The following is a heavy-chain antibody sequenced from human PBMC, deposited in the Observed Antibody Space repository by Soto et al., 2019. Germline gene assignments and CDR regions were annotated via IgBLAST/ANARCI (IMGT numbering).Heavy chain of an antibody. D-gene: IGHD3-3*01. V-gene: IGHV1-8*01. CDR3: ARVLSIFGVVDYGMDV. CDR2: MNPNSGNT. J-gene: IGHJ6*02. Sequence: SVKVSYKASRYSFTSYYINWVRQATGQGLEWMGWMNPNSGNTGYAQKFQGRVTMTRNTSISTAYMELSSLRSEDTAVYYCARVLSIFGVVDYGMDVWGQGTTVTVSS. CDR1: RYSFTSYY.